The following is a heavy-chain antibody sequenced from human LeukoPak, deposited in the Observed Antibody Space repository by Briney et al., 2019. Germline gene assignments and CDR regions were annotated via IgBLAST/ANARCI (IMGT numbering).Heavy chain of an antibody. J-gene: IGHJ4*02. CDR3: AREGSSNGFYYFDF. Sequence: PGGSLRLSCAASGFAFSDFSMVWVRQAPGKGLEWVSSISTTDTEKYIYYVDSVKGRFTISRDDAKSSLFLHMNSLRAEDTAVYYCAREGSSNGFYYFDFWGQGTLVTVSS. D-gene: IGHD5-18*01. CDR2: ISTTDTEKYI. CDR1: GFAFSDFS. V-gene: IGHV3-21*01.